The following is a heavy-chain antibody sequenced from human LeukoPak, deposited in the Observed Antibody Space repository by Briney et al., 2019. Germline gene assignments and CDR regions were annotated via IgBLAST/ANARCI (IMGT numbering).Heavy chain of an antibody. D-gene: IGHD6-19*01. CDR2: IIPIFGTA. CDR3: ARDLEAVAVAGKGY. Sequence: SVKVSCKASGGTFSSYAISWVRQAPGQGLEWMGGIIPIFGTANYARKFQGRVTITADESTSTAYMELSSLRSEDTAVYYCARDLEAVAVAGKGYWGQGTLVTVSS. CDR1: GGTFSSYA. V-gene: IGHV1-69*01. J-gene: IGHJ4*02.